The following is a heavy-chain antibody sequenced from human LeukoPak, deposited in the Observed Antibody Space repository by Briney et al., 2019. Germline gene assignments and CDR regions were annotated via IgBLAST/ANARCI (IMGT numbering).Heavy chain of an antibody. CDR2: IYTSGST. CDR1: GSFISSCY. J-gene: IGHJ5*02. CDR3: ARVRTGYCSSTSCRGWFDP. D-gene: IGHD2-2*01. V-gene: IGHV4-4*07. Sequence: SETLSLTCTVSGSFISSCYWSWIRQPAGKGLEWIGRIYTSGSTNYNPSLKSRVTMSVDTSKNQFSLKLSSVTAADTAVYYCARVRTGYCSSTSCRGWFDPWGQGTLATVSS.